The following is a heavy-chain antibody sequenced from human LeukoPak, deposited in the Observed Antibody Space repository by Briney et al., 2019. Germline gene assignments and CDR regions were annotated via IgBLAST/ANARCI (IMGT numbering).Heavy chain of an antibody. CDR1: GGSFSGYY. J-gene: IGHJ5*02. CDR3: ASARSGSYYSAARYNWFDP. D-gene: IGHD3-10*01. CDR2: INHSGST. V-gene: IGHV4-34*01. Sequence: SETLSLTCAVYGGSFSGYYWSWIRQPPGKGLEWIGEINHSGSTNYNPSLKSRVTISVDTSKNQFSLKLRSVTAADTAAYYCASARSGSYYSAARYNWFDPWGQGTLVTVSS.